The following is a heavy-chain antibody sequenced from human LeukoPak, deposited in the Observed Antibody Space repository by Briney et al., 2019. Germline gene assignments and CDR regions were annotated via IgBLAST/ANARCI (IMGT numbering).Heavy chain of an antibody. J-gene: IGHJ4*02. V-gene: IGHV3-23*01. Sequence: PGGSLRLSCAASGFSFSSCGINWVRQAPGKGLEWVSGISGSGDITYYADSVKGRFTISRDNSRNTLYLQMNSLRAEDTAVYYCARRSKSSAIWYYFDYWGQGTLVTVSS. CDR3: ARRSKSSAIWYYFDY. CDR1: GFSFSSCG. D-gene: IGHD6-25*01. CDR2: ISGSGDIT.